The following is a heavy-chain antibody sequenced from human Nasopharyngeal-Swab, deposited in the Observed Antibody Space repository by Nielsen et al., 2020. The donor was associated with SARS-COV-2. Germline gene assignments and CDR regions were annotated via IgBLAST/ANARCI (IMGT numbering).Heavy chain of an antibody. D-gene: IGHD3-3*01. CDR3: ARRRVGNTFFFARSGYYNWFDP. V-gene: IGHV4-39*01. J-gene: IGHJ5*02. CDR1: GDSISSNDYY. CDR2: FSHTGSI. Sequence: SETLSLTCSVSGDSISSNDYYWAWIRQPQGKGLEWIGSFSHTGSIYYNPSLQRRVTISADSSKNQFSLKLKSVTAADSAVYFCARRRVGNTFFFARSGYYNWFDPWGPGTLVTVSS.